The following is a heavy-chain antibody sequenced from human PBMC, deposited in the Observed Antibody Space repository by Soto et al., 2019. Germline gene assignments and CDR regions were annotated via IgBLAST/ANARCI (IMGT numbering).Heavy chain of an antibody. CDR1: GGSISSSSYY. CDR3: AERYDFWSGYFPA. D-gene: IGHD3-3*01. J-gene: IGHJ5*02. Sequence: ETLSLTCTVSGGSISSSSYYWGWIRQPPGKGLEWIGSIYYSGSTYYNPSLKSRVTISVDTSKNQFSLKLSSVTAADTAVYYCAERYDFWSGYFPAWGQGTLVTVS. V-gene: IGHV4-39*01. CDR2: IYYSGST.